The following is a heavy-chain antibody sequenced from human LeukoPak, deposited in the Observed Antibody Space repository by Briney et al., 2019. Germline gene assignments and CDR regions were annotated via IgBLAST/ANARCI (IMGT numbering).Heavy chain of an antibody. CDR3: ARSSGYYSNSDY. V-gene: IGHV1-69*13. J-gene: IGHJ4*02. Sequence: RASVKVSCKASGGTFSSYAISWVRQAPGQGLEWMGGIIPIFGTANYAQKFQGRVTITADESTSTAYMELSGLRSEDTAVYYCARSSGYYSNSDYWGQGTLVTVSS. D-gene: IGHD3-22*01. CDR1: GGTFSSYA. CDR2: IIPIFGTA.